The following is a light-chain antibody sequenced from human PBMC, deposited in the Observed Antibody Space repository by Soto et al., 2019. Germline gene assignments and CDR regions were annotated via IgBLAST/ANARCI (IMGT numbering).Light chain of an antibody. CDR3: CSYAGSSTLV. CDR1: SSDVGSYNL. V-gene: IGLV2-23*02. Sequence: QLVLTQPASVSGSPGQSITISCAGTSSDVGSYNLVSWYQQHPGKAPKLMIYEVSQRPSGVSNRFSGSKSGNTASLTISGLHAEDEADYYCCSYAGSSTLVFGGGTKLTVL. CDR2: EVS. J-gene: IGLJ3*02.